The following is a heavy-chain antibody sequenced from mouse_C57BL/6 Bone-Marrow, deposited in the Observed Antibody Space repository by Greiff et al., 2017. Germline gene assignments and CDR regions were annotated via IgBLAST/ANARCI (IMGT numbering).Heavy chain of an antibody. CDR3: ARQGLWYAMDY. CDR2: ISNLAYSI. CDR1: GFTFSDYG. Sequence: EVMLVESGGGLVQPGGSLKLSCAASGFTFSDYGMAWVRQAPRKGPEWVAFISNLAYSIYYADTVTGRFTISIENAKNTLYLEMSSVRSEDKAMYYCARQGLWYAMDYWGQGTSGTVSS. V-gene: IGHV5-15*04. J-gene: IGHJ4*01. D-gene: IGHD1-1*02.